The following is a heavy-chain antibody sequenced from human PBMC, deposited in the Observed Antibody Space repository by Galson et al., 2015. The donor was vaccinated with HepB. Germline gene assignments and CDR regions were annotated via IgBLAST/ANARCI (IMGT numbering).Heavy chain of an antibody. CDR2: INPSGGST. V-gene: IGHV1-46*01. CDR3: VRGGEVGASDY. J-gene: IGHJ4*02. Sequence: SVKVSCKASGYTFTSYYMHWVRQATGQGLEWMGIINPSGGSTSYAQKFQGRVTMTRDTSTSTVYMELSSLRSEDTAVYYCVRGGEVGASDYWGQGTLVTVSS. D-gene: IGHD1-26*01. CDR1: GYTFTSYY.